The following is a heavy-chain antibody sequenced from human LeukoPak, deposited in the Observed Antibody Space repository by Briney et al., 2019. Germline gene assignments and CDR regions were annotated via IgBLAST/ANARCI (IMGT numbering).Heavy chain of an antibody. D-gene: IGHD2-2*01. CDR1: GFTFSSYA. J-gene: IGHJ6*03. CDR3: ASIYCSSTSCYQPSYYMDV. CDR2: ISYDGSNK. Sequence: PGGSLRLSCAASGFTFSSYAMHWVRQAPGKGLEWVAVISYDGSNKYYADSVKGRFTISRDNSKNTLYLQMNSLRAEDTAVYYCASIYCSSTSCYQPSYYMDVWGKGTTVTVSS. V-gene: IGHV3-30-3*01.